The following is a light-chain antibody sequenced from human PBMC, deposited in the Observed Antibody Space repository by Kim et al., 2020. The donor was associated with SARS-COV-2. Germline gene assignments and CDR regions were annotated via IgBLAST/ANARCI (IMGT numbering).Light chain of an antibody. CDR2: RYG. CDR1: VTGSKN. V-gene: IGLV3-9*01. J-gene: IGLJ2*01. Sequence: SVALQQTARITCDGNVTGSKNVPCSQHKPCQAPFLVIYRYGPRPSGIPVRFSGSNARDTATLTITRAQAGDEADYYCQVWDSCPVIFGGRTQLTFL. CDR3: QVWDSCPVI.